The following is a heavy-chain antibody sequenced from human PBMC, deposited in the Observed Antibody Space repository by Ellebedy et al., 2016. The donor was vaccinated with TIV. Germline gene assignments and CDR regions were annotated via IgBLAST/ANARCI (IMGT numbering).Heavy chain of an antibody. CDR1: GFTFTTYW. CDR2: MNQVGSEK. D-gene: IGHD5-12*01. CDR3: ARDPNSPGDTGYGDY. V-gene: IGHV3-7*03. J-gene: IGHJ4*02. Sequence: GESLKISCAASGFTFTTYWMSWVRQAPGKGLEWVANMNQVGSEKYYVDSVKGRFTISIDNAQNSLYLHMNNLRASDTAVYYCARDPNSPGDTGYGDYWGQGVVVTVST.